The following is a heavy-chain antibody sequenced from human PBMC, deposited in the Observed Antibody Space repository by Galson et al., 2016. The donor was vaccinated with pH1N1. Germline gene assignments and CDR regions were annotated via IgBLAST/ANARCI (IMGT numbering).Heavy chain of an antibody. CDR1: GFPFSHYY. Sequence: SLRLSCAASGFPFSHYYMGWIRQAPGKGLEWISYIIGSDTTIYYADSVRGRFTISRYNAQNSLYLHMNSLRAEDTAVYYCARDHFGWAFDVWGQGTMVTVSP. CDR2: IIGSDTTI. CDR3: ARDHFGWAFDV. J-gene: IGHJ3*01. D-gene: IGHD3-10*01. V-gene: IGHV3-11*01.